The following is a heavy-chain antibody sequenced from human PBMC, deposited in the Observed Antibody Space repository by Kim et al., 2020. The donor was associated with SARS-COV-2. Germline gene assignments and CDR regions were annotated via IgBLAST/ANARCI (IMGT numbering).Heavy chain of an antibody. J-gene: IGHJ4*02. CDR3: ARDLVATTTDY. Sequence: PTYAQGFTGRFVFSLDTSVSTAYLQISSLKAEDTAVYYCARDLVATTTDYWGQGTLVTVSS. CDR2: P. D-gene: IGHD5-12*01. V-gene: IGHV7-4-1*02.